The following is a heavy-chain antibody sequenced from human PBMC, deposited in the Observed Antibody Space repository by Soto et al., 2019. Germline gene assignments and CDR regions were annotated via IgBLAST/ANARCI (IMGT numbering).Heavy chain of an antibody. CDR2: IYHSGST. CDR1: GGSISSGGYS. D-gene: IGHD6-13*01. CDR3: PRGQVVPAQH. V-gene: IGHV4-30-2*01. Sequence: QLQLQESGSGLVKPSQTLSLTCAVSGGSISSGGYSWSWIRQPPGKGLEWIGYIYHSGSTYYNPPLKGRVTKSVDRSKNQFSRRRGSVTPADGAVNYCPRGQVVPAQHWGQGTLVTVPS. J-gene: IGHJ4*02.